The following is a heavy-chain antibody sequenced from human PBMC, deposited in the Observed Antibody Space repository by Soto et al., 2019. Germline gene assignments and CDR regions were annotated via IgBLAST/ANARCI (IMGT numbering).Heavy chain of an antibody. V-gene: IGHV4-39*01. CDR3: ARQATEYYYMAV. CDR1: GGSISSSSYY. Sequence: PLETLSLTCTVSGGSISSSSYYWGWIRQPPGKGLEWIGSIYYSGSTYYNPSLKSRVTISVDTSKNQFSLKLSSVTAADTAVYYCARQATEYYYMAVWGKGTTVTVSS. J-gene: IGHJ6*03. CDR2: IYYSGST.